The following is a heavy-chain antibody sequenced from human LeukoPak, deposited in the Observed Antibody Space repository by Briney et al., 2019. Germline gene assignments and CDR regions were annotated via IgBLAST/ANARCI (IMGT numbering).Heavy chain of an antibody. Sequence: SQTLSLTCTVSGGSISSGSYYWSWIRQPPGKGLEWIGYIYYSGSTNYNPSLKSRVTISVDTSKNQFSLKLSPVTAADTAVYYCARAGVVSVVPAAYNWFDPWGQGTLVTVSS. J-gene: IGHJ5*02. D-gene: IGHD2-2*01. CDR2: IYYSGST. CDR1: GGSISSGSYY. V-gene: IGHV4-61*01. CDR3: ARAGVVSVVPAAYNWFDP.